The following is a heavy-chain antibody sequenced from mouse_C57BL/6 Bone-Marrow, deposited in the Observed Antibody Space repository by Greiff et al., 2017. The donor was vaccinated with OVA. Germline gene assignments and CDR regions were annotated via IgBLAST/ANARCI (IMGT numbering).Heavy chain of an antibody. CDR3: ASSNWGAMDY. CDR2: IRNKANGYTT. CDR1: GFTFTDYY. D-gene: IGHD4-1*01. Sequence: EVQLVESGGGLVQPGGSLSLSCAASGFTFTDYYMSWVRQPPGKALEWLGFIRNKANGYTTEYSASVKGRFTISRDNSQSILYLQMNALRAEDSATYYCASSNWGAMDYWGQGTSVTVSS. V-gene: IGHV7-3*01. J-gene: IGHJ4*01.